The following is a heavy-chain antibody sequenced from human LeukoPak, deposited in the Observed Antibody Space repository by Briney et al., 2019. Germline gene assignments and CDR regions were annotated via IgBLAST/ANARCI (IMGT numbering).Heavy chain of an antibody. CDR2: IYSGGST. V-gene: IGHV3-53*05. CDR3: ATVHPAGPPYFQH. J-gene: IGHJ1*01. CDR1: GFTVSSNY. Sequence: GGSLRLSCAASGFTVSSNYMSWVRQAPGKGLEWVSVIYSGGSTYYADSVKGRFTISRDNSKNTLYLQMNSLRSEDTAVYYCATVHPAGPPYFQHWGQGTLVTVSS.